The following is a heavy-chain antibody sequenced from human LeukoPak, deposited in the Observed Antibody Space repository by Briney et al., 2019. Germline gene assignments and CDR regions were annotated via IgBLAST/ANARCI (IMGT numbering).Heavy chain of an antibody. D-gene: IGHD6-13*01. CDR1: GYTFTSYD. CDR2: MNPNSGNT. J-gene: IGHJ1*01. CDR3: ARDQGGAAAAPGYFQH. V-gene: IGHV1-8*01. Sequence: ASVKVSCKASGYTFTSYDINWVRQATGQGLEWMGWMNPNSGNTGYAQKFQGRVTMTRNTSISTAYMELSSLRSEDTAVYYCARDQGGAAAAPGYFQHWGQGTLVTVSS.